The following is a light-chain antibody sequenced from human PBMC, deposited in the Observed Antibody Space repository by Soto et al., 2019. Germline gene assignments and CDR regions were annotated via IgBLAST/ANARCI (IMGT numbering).Light chain of an antibody. CDR1: HDISNS. Sequence: DIQMTQSPSSLSASVGDRVTITCQASHDISNSLNWYQQKAGKAPKVLIYDASNLGTGVPSRFSGSGSGTDFTFTISSLQPEDVATYYCQHYDNLPTFGQGTRLEIK. CDR2: DAS. J-gene: IGKJ5*01. V-gene: IGKV1-33*01. CDR3: QHYDNLPT.